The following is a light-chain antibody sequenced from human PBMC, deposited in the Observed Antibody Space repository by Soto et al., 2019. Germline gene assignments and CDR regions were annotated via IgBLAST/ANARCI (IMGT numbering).Light chain of an antibody. Sequence: DIQMTQSPSSLSASVVDRVTITCRASQSIRSYLNWYQKKPGKAPKLLLYAASSLQSGDPSRFSGIGSGTDFTLTISSLQPEDCATYYCQQSYSTPRPFGQGTKVEIK. CDR1: QSIRSY. CDR2: AAS. V-gene: IGKV1-39*01. J-gene: IGKJ1*01. CDR3: QQSYSTPRP.